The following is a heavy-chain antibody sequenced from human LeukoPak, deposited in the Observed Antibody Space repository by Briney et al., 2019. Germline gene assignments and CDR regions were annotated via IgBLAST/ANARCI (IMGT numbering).Heavy chain of an antibody. CDR3: ARGRSGYDLGFDY. V-gene: IGHV4-59*08. CDR2: IYYSGST. J-gene: IGHJ4*02. Sequence: SETLSLTCTVSGGSISSYYWSWIRQPPRKGLEWIGYIYYSGSTNYNPSLKSRVTISVDTSKNQFSLKLSSVTAADTAVYYCARGRSGYDLGFDYWGQGTLVTVSS. D-gene: IGHD5-12*01. CDR1: GGSISSYY.